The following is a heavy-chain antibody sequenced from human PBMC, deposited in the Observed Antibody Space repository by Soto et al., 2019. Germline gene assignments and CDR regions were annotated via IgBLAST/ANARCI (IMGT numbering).Heavy chain of an antibody. CDR3: TTDVDSAMVPV. D-gene: IGHD5-18*01. Sequence: GGCLRLSCAASGFTFSNAWMSWVRQAPGKGLEWVGRIKSKTDGGTTDYAAPVKGRFTISRDDSKNTLYLQMNSLKTEDTAVYYCTTDVDSAMVPVWGQGTLVTVSS. CDR1: GFTFSNAW. CDR2: IKSKTDGGTT. V-gene: IGHV3-15*01. J-gene: IGHJ4*02.